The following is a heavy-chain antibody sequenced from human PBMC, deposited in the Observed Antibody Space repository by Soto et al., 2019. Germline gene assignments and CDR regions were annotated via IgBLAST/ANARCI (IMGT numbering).Heavy chain of an antibody. Sequence: PSETLSLTCAVSGGSISSGGYSWSWIRQPPGKGLEWIGYIYHSGSTYYNPSLKSRVTISVDRSKNQFSLKLSSVTAADTAVYYFARELRYFDPNNLRHHYYFDYWGQGTLVTVSS. D-gene: IGHD3-9*01. J-gene: IGHJ4*02. CDR1: GGSISSGGYS. V-gene: IGHV4-30-2*01. CDR2: IYHSGST. CDR3: ARELRYFDPNNLRHHYYFDY.